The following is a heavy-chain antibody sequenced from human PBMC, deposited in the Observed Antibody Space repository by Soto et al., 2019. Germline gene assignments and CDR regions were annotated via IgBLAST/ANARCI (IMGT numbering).Heavy chain of an antibody. CDR1: GFTFSNYG. V-gene: IGHV3-30*18. Sequence: QVHLVESGGGVVQPGRSLRVSCAASGFTFSNYGMHWVRQAPDKELERVSFISYDGSNKYYADSVKGRFTISRDNSKNTLYLQMNSLRAEDTAVYYCAKDLRGYLDYWGQGTLVTVSS. J-gene: IGHJ4*02. CDR2: ISYDGSNK. CDR3: AKDLRGYLDY.